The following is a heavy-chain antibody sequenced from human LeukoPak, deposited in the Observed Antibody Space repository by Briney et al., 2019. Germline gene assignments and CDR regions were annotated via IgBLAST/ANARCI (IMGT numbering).Heavy chain of an antibody. CDR1: GFTFSSYA. D-gene: IGHD6-19*01. V-gene: IGHV3-23*01. CDR2: ISGSGGST. Sequence: GESLRLSCAASGFTFSSYAMSWVRQAPGKGLEWVSAISGSGGSTYYADSVKGRFTISRDNSKNTLYLQMNSLRAEDTAVYYCAKVRRGQWLAQIRYYFDYWGQGTLVTVSS. CDR3: AKVRRGQWLAQIRYYFDY. J-gene: IGHJ4*02.